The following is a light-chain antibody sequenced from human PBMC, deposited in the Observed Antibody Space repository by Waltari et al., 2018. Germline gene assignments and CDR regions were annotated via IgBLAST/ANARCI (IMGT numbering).Light chain of an antibody. CDR1: QSVGSS. J-gene: IGKJ2*01. CDR3: HQSRSLPET. V-gene: IGKV6-21*01. CDR2: YAS. Sequence: EVVLTQSPDFQSVTRKEKVTITCRASQSVGSSLHWYQQKPDQSPKLLIKYASQSFSGVPSRFSGSGSGTDFTLTINSLEAEDAATYYCHQSRSLPETFGQGTKLEIK.